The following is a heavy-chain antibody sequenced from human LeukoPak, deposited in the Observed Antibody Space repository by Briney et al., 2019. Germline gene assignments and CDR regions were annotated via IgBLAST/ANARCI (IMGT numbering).Heavy chain of an antibody. V-gene: IGHV3-64D*06. J-gene: IGHJ4*02. CDR3: VRVFGSGSGKYYADY. CDR1: GFIFSSYS. Sequence: GGSLGLSCSASGFIFSSYSMHWVRQAPGKGLDYVSAINSNGGDTYYADSVKGRFTVSRDNSKNTLYLQMSSLRAEDTAIYYCVRVFGSGSGKYYADYWGQGTLVTVSS. CDR2: INSNGGDT. D-gene: IGHD3-10*01.